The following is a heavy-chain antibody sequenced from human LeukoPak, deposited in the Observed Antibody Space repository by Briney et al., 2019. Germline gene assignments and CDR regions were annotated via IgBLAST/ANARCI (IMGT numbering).Heavy chain of an antibody. CDR2: IYTSGST. CDR3: ARATGIAARRYFDY. D-gene: IGHD6-6*01. V-gene: IGHV4-4*07. J-gene: IGHJ4*02. Sequence: PSETLSLTCTVSGGSISSYYWSWIRQPAGKGLEWIGRIYTSGSTNYNPSLKSRVTMSVDTSKNQFSLKPSSVTAADTAVYYCARATGIAARRYFDYWGQGTLVTVSS. CDR1: GGSISSYY.